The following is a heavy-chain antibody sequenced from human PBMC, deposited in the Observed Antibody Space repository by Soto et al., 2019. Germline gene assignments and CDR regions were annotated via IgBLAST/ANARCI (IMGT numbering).Heavy chain of an antibody. V-gene: IGHV1-8*01. CDR3: ARWGAWGATELYYYYGMEV. Sequence: ASVKVSCKASGHTFTIDDINWVRQSTVQGLEWMGWMNPNSGNTGYAQKFQGRVTMTRNTSISTAYMELSSLRSEDTAVYYCARWGAWGATELYYYYGMEVWGQGTPVTVSS. J-gene: IGHJ6*02. D-gene: IGHD1-26*01. CDR2: MNPNSGNT. CDR1: GHTFTIDD.